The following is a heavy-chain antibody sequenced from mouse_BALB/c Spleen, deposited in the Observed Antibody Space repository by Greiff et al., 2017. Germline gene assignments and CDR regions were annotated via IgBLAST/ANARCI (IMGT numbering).Heavy chain of an antibody. CDR1: GYTFTSYW. J-gene: IGHJ4*01. V-gene: IGHV1-69*02. Sequence: QVQLQQPGAELVKPGASVKLSCKASGYTFTSYWMHWVKQRPGQGLEWIGEIDPSDSYTNYNQKFKGKATLTVDKSSSTAYMQLSSLTSEDSAVYYCTRGWLLGYAMDYWGQGTSVTVSS. CDR3: TRGWLLGYAMDY. D-gene: IGHD2-3*01. CDR2: IDPSDSYT.